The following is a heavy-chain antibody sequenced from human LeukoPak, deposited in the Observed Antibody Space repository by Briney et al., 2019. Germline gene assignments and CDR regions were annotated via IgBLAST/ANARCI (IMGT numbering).Heavy chain of an antibody. CDR3: AKDGGSRIYYYYYGMDV. V-gene: IGHV3-30*02. J-gene: IGHJ6*02. CDR2: IRYDGSNK. D-gene: IGHD2-2*01. CDR1: GFTFSSYG. Sequence: GGSPRLSCAAPGFTFSSYGMHWVRQAPGKGLEWAAFIRYDGSNKYYADSVKGRFTISRDNSKNTLYLQMNSLRAEDTAVYYCAKDGGSRIYYYYYGMDVWGQGTTVTVSS.